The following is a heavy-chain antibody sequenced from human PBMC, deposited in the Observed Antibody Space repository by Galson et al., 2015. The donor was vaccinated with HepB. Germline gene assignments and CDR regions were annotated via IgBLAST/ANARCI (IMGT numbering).Heavy chain of an antibody. Sequence: ETLSLTCTVSGGSISSYYWSWIRQPAGKGLEWIGRMYSSGSTNYNPSLKSRVTMSVDTSKNQFSLKLSSMTAADTAVYYCARITAGGGNDYWGQGALVTVSS. CDR3: ARITAGGGNDY. CDR1: GGSISSYY. CDR2: MYSSGST. J-gene: IGHJ4*02. V-gene: IGHV4-4*07. D-gene: IGHD6-13*01.